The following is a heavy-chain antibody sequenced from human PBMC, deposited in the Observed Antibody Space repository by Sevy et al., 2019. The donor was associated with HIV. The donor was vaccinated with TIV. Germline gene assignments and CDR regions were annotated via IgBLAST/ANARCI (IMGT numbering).Heavy chain of an antibody. Sequence: SETLSLTCTVSCDSIISSHWWSWFRQTPGKGLEWIGDMYHRGTTNYNPSLKTRVIISVDKSKNQFFLKLTSVTAADTAVYYCAAAAGTDILGYYFGSWGQGSSVTVSS. D-gene: IGHD6-25*01. V-gene: IGHV4-4*02. CDR1: CDSIISSHW. CDR3: AAAAGTDILGYYFGS. J-gene: IGHJ4*02. CDR2: MYHRGTT.